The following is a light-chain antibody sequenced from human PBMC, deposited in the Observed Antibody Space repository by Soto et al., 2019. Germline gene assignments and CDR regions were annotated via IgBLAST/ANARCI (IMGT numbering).Light chain of an antibody. CDR1: QSVSSN. CDR3: QQYDKWPWT. J-gene: IGKJ1*01. Sequence: ETVMTQSPVTLSVSPGERATLSCRASQSVSSNLAWYQQKPGQPPRLLIYGASTRVTGIPARFSGSGSGTEFTLTISSLQSEDFALDYCQQYDKWPWTFGQGTKVEIK. CDR2: GAS. V-gene: IGKV3-15*01.